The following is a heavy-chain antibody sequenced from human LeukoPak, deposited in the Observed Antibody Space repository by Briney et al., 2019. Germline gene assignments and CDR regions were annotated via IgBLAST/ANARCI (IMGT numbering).Heavy chain of an antibody. Sequence: SVKVPCKASGGTFSSYAISWVRQAPGQGLEWMGGIIPIFGTANYAQKFQGRVTITADESTSTAYMELSSLRSEDTAVYYCASFNYYDSSGYYIYWGQGTLVTVSS. CDR3: ASFNYYDSSGYYIY. D-gene: IGHD3-22*01. J-gene: IGHJ4*02. CDR1: GGTFSSYA. V-gene: IGHV1-69*13. CDR2: IIPIFGTA.